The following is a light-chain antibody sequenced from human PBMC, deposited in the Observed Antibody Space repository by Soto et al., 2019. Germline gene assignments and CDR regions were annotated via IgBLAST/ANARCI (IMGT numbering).Light chain of an antibody. V-gene: IGKV1-5*03. CDR2: RAS. Sequence: DIQMTQSPSNLSASVGDRVTITCRASQSISNWLAWYQQKPGKAHKLMIYRASSLESGVPSRFSGSGSETDFTLTISSLQPEDVATYSCQQSYSTTWTFGQGTKVDIK. CDR1: QSISNW. J-gene: IGKJ1*01. CDR3: QQSYSTTWT.